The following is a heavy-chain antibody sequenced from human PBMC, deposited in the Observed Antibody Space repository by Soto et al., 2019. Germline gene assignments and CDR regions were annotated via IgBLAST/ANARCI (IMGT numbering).Heavy chain of an antibody. Sequence: GASVKVSCKASGYSFTSYGISWVLQAPGQGLEWMGWISAYNGNTNYAQKLQGRVTMTTDTSTSTAYMELRSLRSDDTAVYYCARDLNAKVAATTYDAYDRSRQGT. J-gene: IGHJ3*02. D-gene: IGHD2-15*01. CDR3: ARDLNAKVAATTYDAYDR. CDR2: ISAYNGNT. CDR1: GYSFTSYG. V-gene: IGHV1-18*01.